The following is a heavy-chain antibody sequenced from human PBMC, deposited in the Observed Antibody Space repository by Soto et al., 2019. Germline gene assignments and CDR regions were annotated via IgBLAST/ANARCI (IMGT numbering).Heavy chain of an antibody. V-gene: IGHV4-39*01. CDR2: IYYSGST. J-gene: IGHJ4*02. CDR3: ARLPRYSAYFDY. D-gene: IGHD5-12*01. CDR1: GGSISSSSYY. Sequence: SETLSLTCTVSGGSISSSSYYWGWIRQPPGKGLEWIGSIYYSGSTYYNPSLKSRVTISVDTSKNQFSLKLSSVSAADTVVYNCARLPRYSAYFDYWGQGTLVTVSS.